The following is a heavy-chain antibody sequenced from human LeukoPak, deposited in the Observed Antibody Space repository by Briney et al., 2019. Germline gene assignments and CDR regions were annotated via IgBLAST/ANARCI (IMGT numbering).Heavy chain of an antibody. Sequence: GGSLRLSCAASGFTFSSYAMSWVRQAPGKGLEWVSGINWNGGSTGYADSVKGRFTISRDNAKNSLYLQMNSLRAEDTALYYCARAVAARPNYFDYWGQGTLVTVSS. CDR2: INWNGGST. CDR1: GFTFSSYA. V-gene: IGHV3-20*04. J-gene: IGHJ4*02. D-gene: IGHD6-6*01. CDR3: ARAVAARPNYFDY.